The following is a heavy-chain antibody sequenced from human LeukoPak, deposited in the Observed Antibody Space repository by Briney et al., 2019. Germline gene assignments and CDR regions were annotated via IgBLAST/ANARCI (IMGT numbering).Heavy chain of an antibody. CDR2: IYYSGST. V-gene: IGHV4-61*01. Sequence: PSETLSLTCTVSGGSISSGSYYWSWIRQPPGKGLEWIGYIYYSGSTNYNPSLKSRVTISVDTSKNQFSLKLSSVTAADTAVYYCARGHYDFWSGYRPDAFDIWGQGTMVTVSS. J-gene: IGHJ3*02. CDR1: GGSISSGSYY. CDR3: ARGHYDFWSGYRPDAFDI. D-gene: IGHD3-3*01.